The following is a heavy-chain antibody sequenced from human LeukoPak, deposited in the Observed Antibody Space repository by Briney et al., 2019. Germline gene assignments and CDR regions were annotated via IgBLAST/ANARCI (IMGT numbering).Heavy chain of an antibody. D-gene: IGHD5-18*01. CDR2: IYTSGST. V-gene: IGHV4-61*02. Sequence: SQTLSLACTVSGGSISSGSYYWSWIRQPAGKGLEWIGRIYTSGSTNYNPSLKSRVTISVDTSKNQFSLKLSSVTAADTAVYYCACTAMPKGPCCFDYWGQGTLVTVSS. J-gene: IGHJ4*02. CDR3: ACTAMPKGPCCFDY. CDR1: GGSISSGSYY.